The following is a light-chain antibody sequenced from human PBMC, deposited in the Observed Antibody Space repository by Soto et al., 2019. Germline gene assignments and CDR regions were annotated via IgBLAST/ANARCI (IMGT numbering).Light chain of an antibody. J-gene: IGKJ1*01. CDR1: QSVSSN. V-gene: IGKV3-15*01. Sequence: EIVMTQSPATLSVSPGERATLSCRASQSVSSNLARYQQQPGQAPRSLIYGAATRATGIPARFIGSGSATDFTPTISSLQSEDFAVDYCQQYNNWPPWTFGQGTKVEIK. CDR3: QQYNNWPPWT. CDR2: GAA.